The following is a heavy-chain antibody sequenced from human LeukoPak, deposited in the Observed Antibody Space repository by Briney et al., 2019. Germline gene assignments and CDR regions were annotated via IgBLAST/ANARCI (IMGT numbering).Heavy chain of an antibody. Sequence: ASVKASCKASGYTFTGYYMHWVRQAPGQGLEWMGWINPNSGGTNYAQKLQGRVTMTTDTSTSTAYMELRSLRSDDTAVYYCARALLWFGEPSHIDYWGQGTLVTASS. D-gene: IGHD3-10*01. V-gene: IGHV1-2*02. CDR1: GYTFTGYY. CDR2: INPNSGGT. J-gene: IGHJ4*02. CDR3: ARALLWFGEPSHIDY.